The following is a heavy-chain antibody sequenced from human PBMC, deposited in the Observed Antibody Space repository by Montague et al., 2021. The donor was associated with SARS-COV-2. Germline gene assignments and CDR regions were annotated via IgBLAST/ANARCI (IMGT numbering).Heavy chain of an antibody. CDR2: IGTRGDT. CDR3: ARAPPYSSASWGYYGMDV. V-gene: IGHV3-13*01. J-gene: IGHJ6*02. CDR1: GFIISVYD. Sequence: SLRLSCAASGFIISVYDMHWVRQVTGKSLEWVSAIGTRGDTYYPDSVEGRFTMSRENAENTLYLQMSSLRAGDTAVYYCARAPPYSSASWGYYGMDVWGQGTTVTVSS. D-gene: IGHD6-6*01.